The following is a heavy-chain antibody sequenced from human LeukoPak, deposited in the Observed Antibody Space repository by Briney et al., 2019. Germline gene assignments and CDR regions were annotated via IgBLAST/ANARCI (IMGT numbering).Heavy chain of an antibody. D-gene: IGHD6-13*01. CDR3: ARLSSSSWYYYYYGMDV. CDR2: INHSGST. CDR1: GGSISSSSYY. V-gene: IGHV4-39*07. J-gene: IGHJ6*02. Sequence: PSETLSLTCTVSGGSISSSSYYWGWIRQPPGKRLEWIGEINHSGSTNYNPSLKSRVTISVDTSKNQFSLKLSSVTAADTAVYYCARLSSSSWYYYYYGMDVWGQGTTVTVSS.